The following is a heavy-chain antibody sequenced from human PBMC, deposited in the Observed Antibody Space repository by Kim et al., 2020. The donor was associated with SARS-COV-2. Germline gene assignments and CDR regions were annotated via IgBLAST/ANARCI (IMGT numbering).Heavy chain of an antibody. CDR2: IKSKGGGGTT. D-gene: IGHD3-16*01. CDR1: GFTFNDAW. V-gene: IGHV3-15*01. Sequence: GSLRLSCEASGFTFNDAWMSWVRQAPGKGLEWVGRIKSKGGGGTTEYAAPVKGRFTISRDDSTNTVFLQMNSLKTDDTAVYQCVWDGQRYIADWGQGTL. J-gene: IGHJ4*02. CDR3: VWDGQRYIAD.